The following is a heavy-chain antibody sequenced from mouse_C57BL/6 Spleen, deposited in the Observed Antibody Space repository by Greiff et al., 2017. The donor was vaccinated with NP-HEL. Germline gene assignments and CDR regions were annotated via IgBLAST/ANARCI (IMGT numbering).Heavy chain of an antibody. CDR1: GYSITSGYY. V-gene: IGHV3-6*01. CDR2: ISYDGSN. Sequence: DVKLQESGPGLVKPSQSLSLTCSVTGYSITSGYYWNWIRQFPGNKLEWMGYISYDGSNNYNPSLKNRISITRDTSKNQFFLKLNSVTTEDTATYYCARDYNYGSRPSYYAMDYWGQGTSVTVSS. CDR3: ARDYNYGSRPSYYAMDY. J-gene: IGHJ4*01. D-gene: IGHD1-1*01.